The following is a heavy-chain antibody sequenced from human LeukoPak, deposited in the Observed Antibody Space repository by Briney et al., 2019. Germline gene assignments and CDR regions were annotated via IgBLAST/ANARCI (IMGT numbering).Heavy chain of an antibody. CDR3: ARGKDYYYGMDV. Sequence: GRSLRLSCTASGFSFSSYGVHWVRQTPGKGLEWVALVSYDGSSKDYVDSVKGRFTISRDDSKNTVYLQTNSLRAEDTAVYYCARGKDYYYGMDVWGQGTTVTVSS. CDR2: VSYDGSSK. CDR1: GFSFSSYG. J-gene: IGHJ6*02. V-gene: IGHV3-33*01.